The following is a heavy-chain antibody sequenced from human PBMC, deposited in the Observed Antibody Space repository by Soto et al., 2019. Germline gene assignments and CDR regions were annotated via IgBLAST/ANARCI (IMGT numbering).Heavy chain of an antibody. CDR3: ARDRVVTPDAFDI. CDR1: GFTFSSYS. D-gene: IGHD2-21*02. Sequence: PGGSLRLSCAASGFTFSSYSMNWVRQAPGKGLEWVSSISSSSSYIYYADSVKGRFTIFRDNAKNSLYLQMNSLRAEDTAVYYCARDRVVTPDAFDIWGQGTMVTVSS. CDR2: ISSSSSYI. V-gene: IGHV3-21*01. J-gene: IGHJ3*02.